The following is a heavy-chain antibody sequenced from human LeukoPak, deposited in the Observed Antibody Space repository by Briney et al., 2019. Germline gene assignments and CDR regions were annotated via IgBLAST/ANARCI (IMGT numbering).Heavy chain of an antibody. V-gene: IGHV3-53*01. J-gene: IGHJ4*02. D-gene: IGHD3-10*01. CDR2: IYPWATT. CDR3: AKGRITMVRGVGVGYYFDY. Sequence: GGSLRLSCAASTFTCSSYNMNWVRQAPGKGLEWVSVIYPWATTYYADSVKGRFTFSRDSSKNTLYLQMNSLRAEDTAVYYCAKGRITMVRGVGVGYYFDYWGQGTLVTVSS. CDR1: TFTCSSYN.